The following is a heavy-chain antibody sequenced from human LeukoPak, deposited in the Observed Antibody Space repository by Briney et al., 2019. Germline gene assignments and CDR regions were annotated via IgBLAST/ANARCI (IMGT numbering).Heavy chain of an antibody. CDR1: GYTFINYG. CDR3: ARDRVDTPYGGSYY. CDR2: ISAYNGNT. D-gene: IGHD5-18*01. V-gene: IGHV1-18*01. J-gene: IGHJ4*02. Sequence: ASVQVSCKASGYTFINYGISWVRQAPGQGLEWMGWISAYNGNTNYAQKLQGRVTMTTATSTSTGYMELSRLRSDDTAVYYCARDRVDTPYGGSYYRGQGTLVTVSS.